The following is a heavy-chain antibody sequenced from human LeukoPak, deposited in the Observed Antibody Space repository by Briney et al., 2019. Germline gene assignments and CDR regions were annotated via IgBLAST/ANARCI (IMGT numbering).Heavy chain of an antibody. CDR2: IYYSGST. Sequence: SETLSLTCTVSGGSISSSSYYWGWIRRPPGKGLEWIGSIYYSGSTYYNPSLKSRVTISVDTSKNQFSLKLSSVTAADTAVYYCVRVTVVRGYYFDYWGQGTLVTVSS. CDR3: VRVTVVRGYYFDY. V-gene: IGHV4-39*01. CDR1: GGSISSSSYY. D-gene: IGHD4-23*01. J-gene: IGHJ4*02.